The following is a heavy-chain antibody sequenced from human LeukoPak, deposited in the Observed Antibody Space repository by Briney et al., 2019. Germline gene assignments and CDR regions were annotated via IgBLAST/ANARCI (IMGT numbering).Heavy chain of an antibody. Sequence: ASVKVSCKASRYTFTDYFMHWVRQAPGQGLEWMGWINPNSGGTKYAQKFQGRVTMTRDTSISTAYMELSRLRSDDTAVYYCATIHNLKVLQDYWGQGTLVTVSS. J-gene: IGHJ4*02. CDR1: RYTFTDYF. D-gene: IGHD4/OR15-4a*01. V-gene: IGHV1-2*02. CDR3: ATIHNLKVLQDY. CDR2: INPNSGGT.